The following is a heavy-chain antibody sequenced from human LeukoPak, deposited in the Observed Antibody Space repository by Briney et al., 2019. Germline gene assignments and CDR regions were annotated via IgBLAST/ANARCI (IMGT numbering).Heavy chain of an antibody. D-gene: IGHD5-18*01. J-gene: IGHJ4*02. Sequence: GGSLRLSCAASGFTFSSYAMHWVRQAPGKGLEWVSVISYDGSNKYYADSVKGRFTISRDNSKNTLYLQMNSLRAEDTAVYYCAISLGYSYVSYWGQGTLVTVSS. CDR1: GFTFSSYA. CDR2: ISYDGSNK. V-gene: IGHV3-30-3*01. CDR3: AISLGYSYVSY.